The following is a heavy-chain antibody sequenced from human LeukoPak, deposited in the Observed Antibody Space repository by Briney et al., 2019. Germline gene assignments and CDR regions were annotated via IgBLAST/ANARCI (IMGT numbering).Heavy chain of an antibody. D-gene: IGHD3-10*01. J-gene: IGHJ6*02. CDR1: GGSISSSSYY. CDR3: ARGRYSITMVRGTPLDV. V-gene: IGHV4-39*01. CDR2: IYYSGST. Sequence: PSETLSLTCTVSGGSISSSSYYWGWIRQPPGKGLEWIGSIYYSGSTYYNPSLKSRVTISVDTSKNQFSLKLSSVTAADTAVYYCARGRYSITMVRGTPLDVWGQGTTVTVSS.